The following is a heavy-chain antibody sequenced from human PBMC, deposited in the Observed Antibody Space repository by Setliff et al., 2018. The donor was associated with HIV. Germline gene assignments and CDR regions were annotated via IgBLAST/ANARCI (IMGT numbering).Heavy chain of an antibody. CDR1: GYSFTSYW. CDR2: IYPGDSDT. CDR3: AREGRSSAWDDWYFDI. D-gene: IGHD6-19*01. Sequence: PGESLKISCKGSGYSFTSYWIGWVRQMPGKGLEWMGIIYPGDSDTRFSPSFQGQVTISADKSISPAYLQWSSLKAPDTAMYYCAREGRSSAWDDWYFDIWGRGTLVTVSS. V-gene: IGHV5-51*01. J-gene: IGHJ2*01.